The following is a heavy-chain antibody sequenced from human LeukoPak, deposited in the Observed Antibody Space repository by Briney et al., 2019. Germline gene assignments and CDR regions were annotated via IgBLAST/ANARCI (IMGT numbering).Heavy chain of an antibody. CDR3: ARDEYSGSYYGDY. V-gene: IGHV3-23*01. CDR1: GFTFSSYA. Sequence: GGSLRLSCAASGFTFSSYAMSWVRQAPGKGLEWVSAISGSGGSTYYADSVKGRFTISRDNSKDTLYLQMNSLRAEDTAVYYCARDEYSGSYYGDYWGQGTLVTVSS. J-gene: IGHJ4*02. CDR2: ISGSGGST. D-gene: IGHD1-26*01.